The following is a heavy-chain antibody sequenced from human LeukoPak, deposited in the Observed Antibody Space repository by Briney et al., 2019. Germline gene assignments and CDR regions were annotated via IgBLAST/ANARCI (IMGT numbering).Heavy chain of an antibody. CDR1: GDSMSSNYYY. D-gene: IGHD2-2*01. J-gene: IGHJ6*03. V-gene: IGHV4-39*01. Sequence: PSETLSLTCTVSGDSMSSNYYYWGWIRQPPGKGLEWIGTVYFTGSPYYNPSLKSRVTISVDTSDTQFSLTLSSVTAADTAVYFCARHLVVPATTYYYYYMDVWGKGTTVTVSS. CDR3: ARHLVVPATTYYYYYMDV. CDR2: VYFTGSP.